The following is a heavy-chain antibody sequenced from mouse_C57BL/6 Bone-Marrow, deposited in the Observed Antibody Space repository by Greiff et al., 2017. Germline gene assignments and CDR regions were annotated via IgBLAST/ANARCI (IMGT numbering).Heavy chain of an antibody. CDR3: ARCDYAIGY. Sequence: VQLQQSDAELMKPGASVKLSCKASGYTFTDYSIEWVKQRPEHGLEWIGYIFPGGGSTKYNEKFKGKATFTADTSSNTAYMQLNSLTSEDSAVYFCARCDYAIGYDGRGTSTTVTA. J-gene: IGHJ4*01. CDR2: IFPGGGST. V-gene: IGHV1-9*01. CDR1: GYTFTDYS.